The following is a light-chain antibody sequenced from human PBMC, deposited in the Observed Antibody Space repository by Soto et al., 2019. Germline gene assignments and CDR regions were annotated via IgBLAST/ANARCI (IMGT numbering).Light chain of an antibody. CDR1: QSVGSS. CDR3: QQYGDSPQT. J-gene: IGKJ1*01. CDR2: GAS. V-gene: IGKV3-20*01. Sequence: EILLTQSPGTLSLSPGERDTLACRASQSVGSSLSWYQQKPGQAHSLLFYGASNRATAIPDRFSGSGFGTDFTLTITRLEPEDFAVYYCQQYGDSPQTFGPGTKVDI.